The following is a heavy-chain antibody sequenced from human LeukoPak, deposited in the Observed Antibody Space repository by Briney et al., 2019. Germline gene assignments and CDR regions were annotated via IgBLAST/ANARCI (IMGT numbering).Heavy chain of an antibody. Sequence: PSGTLSLTCAVSGGSISSSNWWSWVRQPPGKGLEWIGEIYHSGSTNYNPSLKSRVTISVDKSKNQFSLKLSSVTAADTAVYYCARGGYGGNALDAFDIWGQGTMVTVSS. V-gene: IGHV4-4*02. CDR1: GGSISSSNW. CDR2: IYHSGST. J-gene: IGHJ3*02. D-gene: IGHD4-23*01. CDR3: ARGGYGGNALDAFDI.